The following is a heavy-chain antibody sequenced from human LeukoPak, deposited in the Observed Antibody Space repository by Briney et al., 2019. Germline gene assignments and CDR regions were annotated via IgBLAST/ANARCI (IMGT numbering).Heavy chain of an antibody. J-gene: IGHJ6*02. D-gene: IGHD3-3*01. CDR2: ISGDGGST. CDR3: AKVLEYYDFWSGYQSSWYYGMDV. V-gene: IGHV3-43*02. Sequence: QTGGSLRLSCAASGFTFDDYAMHWVRRAPGKGLEWVSLISGDGGSTYYADSVKGRFTISRDNSKNSLYLQMNSLRTEDTALYYCAKVLEYYDFWSGYQSSWYYGMDVWGQGTTGTVSS. CDR1: GFTFDDYA.